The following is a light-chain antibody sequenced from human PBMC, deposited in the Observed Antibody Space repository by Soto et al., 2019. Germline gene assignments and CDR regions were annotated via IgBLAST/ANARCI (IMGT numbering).Light chain of an antibody. CDR2: DVS. CDR1: SSGVGGYNY. V-gene: IGLV2-14*01. J-gene: IGLJ1*01. Sequence: QSVLTQPASVSGSPGQSITISCTGTSSGVGGYNYVSWYQQHPGKAPKLMIYDVSNRPSGVSNRFSGSKSGNTASLTISGLQAEDEADYYCSSYTSSSTLFYVFGTGTKVTVL. CDR3: SSYTSSSTLFYV.